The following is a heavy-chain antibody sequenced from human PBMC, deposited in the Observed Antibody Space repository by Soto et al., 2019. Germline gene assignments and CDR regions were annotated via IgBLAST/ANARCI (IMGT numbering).Heavy chain of an antibody. Sequence: VASVKVSCKASGGTFSSYAISWVRQAPGQGLEWMGGIIPIFGTANYAQKFQGRVTITADESTSTAYMELSSLRSEDTAVYYCARDRGEMATIVSDWYFDLWGRGTLVTVSS. CDR3: ARDRGEMATIVSDWYFDL. CDR1: GGTFSSYA. D-gene: IGHD5-12*01. CDR2: IIPIFGTA. V-gene: IGHV1-69*13. J-gene: IGHJ2*01.